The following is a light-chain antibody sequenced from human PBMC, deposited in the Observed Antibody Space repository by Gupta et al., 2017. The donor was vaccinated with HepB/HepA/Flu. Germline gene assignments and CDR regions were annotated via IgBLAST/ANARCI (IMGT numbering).Light chain of an antibody. Sequence: SSELTQDAAVSVALGQTVRSTSPGDSIRSYYASWYQQKPGQAPVLGIYRQNNRPSGIPDRFSGSSSGNTASLTITGAQAEDEADYYCNSRDSSGNHWVFGGGTNLTVL. V-gene: IGLV3-19*01. J-gene: IGLJ3*02. CDR1: SIRSYY. CDR3: NSRDSSGNHWV. CDR2: RQN.